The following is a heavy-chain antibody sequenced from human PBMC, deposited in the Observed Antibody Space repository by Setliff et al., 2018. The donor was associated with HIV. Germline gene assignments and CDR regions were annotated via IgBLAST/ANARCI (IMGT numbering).Heavy chain of an antibody. CDR3: ARDTTPGIGQAANWFDP. Sequence: PSETLSLTCAVSASSISSDYCWGWIRQPPGKGLEWIGSTHHSGSTYYNPSLNSRVTISVDTSKNQFSLKLSSVTAADTAVYYCARDTTPGIGQAANWFDPWGQGTLVTVSS. CDR2: THHSGST. J-gene: IGHJ5*02. V-gene: IGHV4-38-2*02. CDR1: ASSISSDYC. D-gene: IGHD1-1*01.